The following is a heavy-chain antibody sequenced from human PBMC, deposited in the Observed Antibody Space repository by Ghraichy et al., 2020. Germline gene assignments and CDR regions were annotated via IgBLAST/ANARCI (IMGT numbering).Heavy chain of an antibody. D-gene: IGHD3-9*01. Sequence: SVKVSCKASGGTFSSYAISWVRQAPGQGLEWMGGIIPIFGTANYAQKFQGRVTITADESTSTAYMELSSLRSEDTAVYYCARVRVSGYYSYYYYYGMDVWGQGTTVTVSS. CDR2: IIPIFGTA. V-gene: IGHV1-69*13. CDR3: ARVRVSGYYSYYYYYGMDV. J-gene: IGHJ6*02. CDR1: GGTFSSYA.